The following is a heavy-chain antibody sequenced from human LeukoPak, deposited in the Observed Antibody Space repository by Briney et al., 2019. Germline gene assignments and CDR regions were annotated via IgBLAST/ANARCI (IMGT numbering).Heavy chain of an antibody. CDR1: GGSISSYY. V-gene: IGHV4-59*01. CDR2: IYYSGST. CDR3: ARVETDAFDI. D-gene: IGHD1-1*01. Sequence: SETLSLTCTVSGGSISSYYWSWIRQPPGKGLEWIGYIYYSGSTNYNPSLKSRVTISVDTSKNQFSLKLSSVTAADTAVYYCARVETDAFDIWGQGTMVTVSS. J-gene: IGHJ3*02.